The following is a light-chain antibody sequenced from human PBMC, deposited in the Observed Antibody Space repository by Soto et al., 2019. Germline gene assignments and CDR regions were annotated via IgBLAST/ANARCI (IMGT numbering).Light chain of an antibody. V-gene: IGKV1-39*01. J-gene: IGKJ1*01. CDR3: QQSYSSSWT. Sequence: DIQMTQSPSSLSASVGDRVTITCRASQSISSSLNWYQQKPGKAPKLLIYAASSLQSGVPSRFSGSGSGTDFTLTIRSLQPEDFATYYCQQSYSSSWTFGQGAKVE. CDR1: QSISSS. CDR2: AAS.